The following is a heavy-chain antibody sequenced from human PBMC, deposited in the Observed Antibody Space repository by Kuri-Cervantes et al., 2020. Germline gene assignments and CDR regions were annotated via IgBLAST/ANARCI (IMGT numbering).Heavy chain of an antibody. Sequence: SVKVSCKASGFTFTSSAVQWVRQARGQRLEWIGWIVVGSGNTNYAQKFQERVTITRDMSTSTAYMELSSLRSEDTAVYYCAFTTSTTVTLDAFDIWGQGTMVTVSS. CDR1: GFTFTSSA. D-gene: IGHD4-17*01. J-gene: IGHJ3*02. CDR3: AFTTSTTVTLDAFDI. V-gene: IGHV1-58*01. CDR2: IVVGSGNT.